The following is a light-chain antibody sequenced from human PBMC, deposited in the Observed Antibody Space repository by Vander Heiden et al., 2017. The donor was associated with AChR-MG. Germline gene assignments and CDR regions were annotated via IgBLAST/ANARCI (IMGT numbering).Light chain of an antibody. Sequence: EILMTQSPLSLSVTPGETASISCRSSQGLLQKNRYNNLDWYLQKPGQSPQLLIYLGSNRASGVPDRFSGSGSGTDFTLKISRVEAEDVGVYYCMQALQDPRTFGGGTKVEIK. CDR1: QGLLQKNRYNN. CDR3: MQALQDPRT. J-gene: IGKJ4*01. CDR2: LGS. V-gene: IGKV2-28*01.